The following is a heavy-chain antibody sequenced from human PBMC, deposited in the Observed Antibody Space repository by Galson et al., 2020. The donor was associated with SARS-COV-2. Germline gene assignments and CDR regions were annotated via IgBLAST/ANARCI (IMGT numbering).Heavy chain of an antibody. J-gene: IGHJ4*02. Sequence: SETLSLTCTVSGGSISSYSNYWSWLRQPAGKGLEWIGHIYTGGNTNYNPSLKSRVTISVDTSKNQFSLKLSSVTAADTAVYYCARDRGCELLDYWGQGALVTVSS. D-gene: IGHD1-26*01. CDR2: IYTGGNT. V-gene: IGHV4-61*09. CDR1: GGSISSYSNY. CDR3: ARDRGCELLDY.